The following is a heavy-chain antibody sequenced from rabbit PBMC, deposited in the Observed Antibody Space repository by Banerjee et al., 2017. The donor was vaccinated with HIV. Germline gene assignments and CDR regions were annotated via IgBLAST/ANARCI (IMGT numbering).Heavy chain of an antibody. Sequence: QEQLVESGGGLVQPGGSLKLSCKASGFDFSNYGMSWVRQAPGKGLEWIGYIEPIFGNTYYANWVNGRFTISSHNAQNTLYLQLSSLTAADTATYFCARDLTGVIGWNFGWWGPGTLVTVS. CDR3: ARDLTGVIGWNFGW. V-gene: IGHV1S47*01. CDR2: IEPIFGNT. CDR1: GFDFSNYG. J-gene: IGHJ4*01. D-gene: IGHD1-1*01.